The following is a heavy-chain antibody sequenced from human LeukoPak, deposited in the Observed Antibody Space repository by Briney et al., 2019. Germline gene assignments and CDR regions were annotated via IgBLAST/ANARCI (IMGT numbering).Heavy chain of an antibody. Sequence: GGSLSLSFAASGFPFSSYAMHWVRPAPGKGLEYVSAISSNGGSTYYANSVKGRFTISRDNSKNTLYLQMGSLRAEDMAVYYCARVRGSYGYYFDYWGQGTLVTVSS. J-gene: IGHJ4*02. CDR1: GFPFSSYA. CDR2: ISSNGGST. CDR3: ARVRGSYGYYFDY. V-gene: IGHV3-64*01. D-gene: IGHD1-26*01.